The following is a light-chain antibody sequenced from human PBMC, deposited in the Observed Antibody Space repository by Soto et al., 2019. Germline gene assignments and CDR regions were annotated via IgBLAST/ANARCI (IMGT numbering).Light chain of an antibody. V-gene: IGLV1-44*01. CDR3: APSVDSQNGVL. J-gene: IGLJ2*01. CDR1: SSNIGSNT. Sequence: QSVLTQPPSASGTPGQRVTISCSGSSSNIGSNTVNWYQQLPGTAPKFLIYKNNQRPSGVPDRFSGSKAGTSDSLAISGLQSEDEADYYCAPSVDSQNGVLFGGGPKLTVL. CDR2: KNN.